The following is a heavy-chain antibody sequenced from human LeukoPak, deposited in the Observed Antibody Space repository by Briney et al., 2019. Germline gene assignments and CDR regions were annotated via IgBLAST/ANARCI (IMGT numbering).Heavy chain of an antibody. CDR1: GGTFSSYT. Sequence: GASVKVSCKASGGTFSSYTISWVRQAPGQGLEWMGRIIPILGIANYAQKFQGRVTITPDKSTSTAYMELSSLRSEDTAVYYCARDGEDIVVVPAAIRYYYYYMDVWGKGTTVTVSS. CDR3: ARDGEDIVVVPAAIRYYYYYMDV. V-gene: IGHV1-69*04. J-gene: IGHJ6*03. D-gene: IGHD2-2*01. CDR2: IIPILGIA.